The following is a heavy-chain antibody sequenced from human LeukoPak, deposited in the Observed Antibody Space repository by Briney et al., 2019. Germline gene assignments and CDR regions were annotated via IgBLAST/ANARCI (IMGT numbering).Heavy chain of an antibody. CDR1: GGSFNGYY. Sequence: PSETLSLTCAVYGGSFNGYYWSWIRQSPGKGLEWIGEINYSGSTNYNPSLKSRVTISVDTSKNQFSLNLTSVTAADTAVYYCARGSSRSVWGQGALVTVSS. D-gene: IGHD6-13*01. CDR2: INYSGST. CDR3: ARGSSRSV. V-gene: IGHV4-34*01. J-gene: IGHJ4*02.